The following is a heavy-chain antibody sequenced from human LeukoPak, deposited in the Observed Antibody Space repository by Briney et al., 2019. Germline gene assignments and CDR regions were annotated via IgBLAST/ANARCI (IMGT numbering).Heavy chain of an antibody. CDR3: ARPYYDSSAPPYDY. Sequence: ASETVTYNPSGYTFTSHGISWVFHAPGQELEFLGSISAYNGNTNYAQKLQGRVTMTTDTSTSTAYMELRSLRSDDTAVYYCARPYYDSSAPPYDYWGQGTLVTVSS. J-gene: IGHJ4*02. V-gene: IGHV1-18*01. D-gene: IGHD3-22*01. CDR1: GYTFTSHG. CDR2: ISAYNGNT.